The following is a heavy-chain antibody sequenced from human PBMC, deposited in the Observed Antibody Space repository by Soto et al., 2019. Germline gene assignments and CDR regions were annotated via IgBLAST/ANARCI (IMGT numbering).Heavy chain of an antibody. CDR3: ARAPTLYYYGMDV. Sequence: GGSLRLSCAASGFTFSSYEMNWVRQAPGKGLEWVSYISSSGSTIYYADSVKGRFTISRDNAKNSLYLQMNSLRAEDTAVYYCARAPTLYYYGMDVWGQGTTVTVSS. CDR2: ISSSGSTI. CDR1: GFTFSSYE. V-gene: IGHV3-48*03. J-gene: IGHJ6*02.